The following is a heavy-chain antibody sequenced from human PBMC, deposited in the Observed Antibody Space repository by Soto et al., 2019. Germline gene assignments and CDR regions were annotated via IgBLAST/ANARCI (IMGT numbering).Heavy chain of an antibody. CDR2: IYYSGST. D-gene: IGHD6-13*01. CDR1: GGSISSGDYY. Sequence: QVQLQESGPGLVKPSQTLSLTCTVSGGSISSGDYYWSWIRQPPGKGLEWIGSIYYSGSTYYNPSLKSRVTISVDTSKNQFSLTLNSVTAADSAVYYCARRHSSPYFDYWGQGTLVTVCS. J-gene: IGHJ4*02. V-gene: IGHV4-30-4*01. CDR3: ARRHSSPYFDY.